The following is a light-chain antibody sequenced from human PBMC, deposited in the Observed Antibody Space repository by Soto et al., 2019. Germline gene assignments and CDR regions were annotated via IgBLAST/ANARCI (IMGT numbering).Light chain of an antibody. J-gene: IGKJ4*01. CDR2: DAS. CDR1: QDFSNF. V-gene: IGKV1-9*01. Sequence: DIQLTQSPSFLSASIGDRVTITCRASQDFSNFLAWYQQKPGRAPKLLMYDASTLQSGVPSRLSGSGSGTEFTLTISSLQPEDFATYYSQQLYSFPLTFGGGTKVDIK. CDR3: QQLYSFPLT.